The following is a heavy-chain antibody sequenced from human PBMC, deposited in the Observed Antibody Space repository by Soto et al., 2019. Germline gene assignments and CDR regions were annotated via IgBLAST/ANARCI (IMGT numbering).Heavy chain of an antibody. CDR1: GFTFSSYA. J-gene: IGHJ6*02. Sequence: QVQLVESGGGVVQPGRSLRLSCAASGFTFSSYAMHWVRQAPGKGLEWVAVISYDGSNKYYGDSVKGRFTISRDNSKNTLYLQMNSLRAEDTAVYYCARGPYYYYYYGMDVWGQGTTVTVSS. CDR2: ISYDGSNK. CDR3: ARGPYYYYYYGMDV. V-gene: IGHV3-30-3*01.